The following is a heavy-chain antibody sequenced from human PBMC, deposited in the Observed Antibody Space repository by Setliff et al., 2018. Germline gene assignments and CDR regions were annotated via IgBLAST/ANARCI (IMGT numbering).Heavy chain of an antibody. CDR2: IKQDGSTK. Sequence: PGGSLRLSCVVSGFSFSRRWMSWVRQAPGKGLEWVADIKQDGSTKYYLDSVKGRFTISRDNAKRSLYLQMNGLRADDTGVYYCVRDDADNYDAFDNWGQGTLVTVSS. J-gene: IGHJ3*02. D-gene: IGHD3-22*01. V-gene: IGHV3-7*01. CDR1: GFSFSRRW. CDR3: VRDDADNYDAFDN.